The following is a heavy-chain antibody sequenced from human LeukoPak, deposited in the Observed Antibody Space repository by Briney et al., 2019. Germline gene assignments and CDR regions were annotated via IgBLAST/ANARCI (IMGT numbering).Heavy chain of an antibody. J-gene: IGHJ3*02. D-gene: IGHD3-16*01. CDR3: AKDKGGGYGNDGFDI. CDR2: ISYDGSNQ. V-gene: IGHV3-30*18. CDR1: GFTFSSYW. Sequence: GGSLRLSCAASGFTFSSYWMHWVRQAPGKGLEWVAVISYDGSNQYYADSVKGRFNISRDNSKNTLYLQMNSLRAEDTAVYYCAKDKGGGYGNDGFDIWGRGTMVTVSS.